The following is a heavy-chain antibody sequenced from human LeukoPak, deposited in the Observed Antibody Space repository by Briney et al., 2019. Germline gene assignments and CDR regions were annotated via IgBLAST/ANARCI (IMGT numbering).Heavy chain of an antibody. CDR2: ISYDGSNK. J-gene: IGHJ4*02. CDR3: ARRHHFGFLDS. CDR1: GFTFSSYG. D-gene: IGHD3-10*01. V-gene: IGHV3-30*03. Sequence: GGSLRLSCAASGFTFSSYGMHWVRQAPGKGLEWVAVISYDGSNKYYAGSVKGRFTISRDNAKNSVYLQMNSLRAEDTAVYYCARRHHFGFLDSWGQGTLVTVSS.